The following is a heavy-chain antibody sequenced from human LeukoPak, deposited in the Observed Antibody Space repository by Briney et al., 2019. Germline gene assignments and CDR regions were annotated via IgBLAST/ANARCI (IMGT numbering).Heavy chain of an antibody. CDR1: GFTFSSNA. CDR2: IRGSGSST. CDR3: AKERSEVVVAATNY. J-gene: IGHJ4*02. D-gene: IGHD2-15*01. V-gene: IGHV3-23*01. Sequence: PGGSLRLSCAASGFTFSSNAMSWVRQAPGKGLEWVSAIRGSGSSTYYADSVRGRFTISRDNSKNTLSLQINSLRAEDTAVYYCAKERSEVVVAATNYWGQGTLVTVSS.